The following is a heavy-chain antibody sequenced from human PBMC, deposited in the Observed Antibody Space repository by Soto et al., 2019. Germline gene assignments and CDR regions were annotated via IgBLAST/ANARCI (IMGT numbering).Heavy chain of an antibody. Sequence: SQTLSLTCAISGDIVSSNSAAWNWIRQSPSRGLEWLGRTYYRSKWYNDYAVSVKSRITINPDTSKNQFSLQLNSVTPEDTAVYYCARWGEGQQLVSSGMDVWGQGTTVTVS. J-gene: IGHJ6*02. CDR2: TYYRSKWYN. D-gene: IGHD6-13*01. CDR3: ARWGEGQQLVSSGMDV. V-gene: IGHV6-1*01. CDR1: GDIVSSNSAA.